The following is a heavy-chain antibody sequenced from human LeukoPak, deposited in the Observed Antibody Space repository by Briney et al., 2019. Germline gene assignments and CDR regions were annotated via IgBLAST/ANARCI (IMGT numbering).Heavy chain of an antibody. J-gene: IGHJ4*02. CDR2: INAGNGNT. CDR1: GYTFTSYV. Sequence: ASVKVSCKASGYTFTSYVMHWVRQAPGQRLEWMGWINAGNGNTKYSPKFQGRVTITRDTSASTTYMGLSSLRSEDTAVYYCARERGYSGYDPFDYWGQGTLVTVSS. D-gene: IGHD5-12*01. CDR3: ARERGYSGYDPFDY. V-gene: IGHV1-3*01.